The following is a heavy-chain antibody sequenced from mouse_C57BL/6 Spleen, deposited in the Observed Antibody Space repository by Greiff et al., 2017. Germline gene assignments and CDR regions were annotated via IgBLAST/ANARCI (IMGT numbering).Heavy chain of an antibody. CDR3: ARSPYYYGSSYWYFDV. CDR1: GYTFTDHT. CDR2: IYPRDGTT. V-gene: IGHV1-78*01. J-gene: IGHJ1*03. D-gene: IGHD1-1*01. Sequence: VQRVESDAELVKPGASVKISCKVSGYTFTDHTIHWMKQRPEQGLEWIGYIYPRDGTTSYNQKFKGKATLTVDQSSSTAYMQLNSLTSEDSAVYYCARSPYYYGSSYWYFDVWGTGTTVTVSS.